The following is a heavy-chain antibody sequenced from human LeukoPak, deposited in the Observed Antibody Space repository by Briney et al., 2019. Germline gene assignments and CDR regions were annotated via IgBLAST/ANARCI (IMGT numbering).Heavy chain of an antibody. CDR1: GYTLTELS. D-gene: IGHD3-10*01. CDR2: FDPEDGET. Sequence: ASVKVSCKVSGYTLTELSMHWVRQAPGKGLEWMGGFDPEDGETIYAQKFQGRVTMTEDTSTDTAYMELSSLRSEDTAVYYCARGITMVRGVKPHNWFDPWGQGTLVTVSS. V-gene: IGHV1-24*01. CDR3: ARGITMVRGVKPHNWFDP. J-gene: IGHJ5*02.